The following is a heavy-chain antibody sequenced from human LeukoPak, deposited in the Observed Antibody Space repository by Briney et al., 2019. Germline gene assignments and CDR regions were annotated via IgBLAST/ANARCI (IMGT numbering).Heavy chain of an antibody. CDR2: ISSSSSTI. CDR3: ARDLTSSSWPY. CDR1: GFTVSSNY. D-gene: IGHD6-13*01. Sequence: PGGSLRLSCAASGFTVSSNYMNWVRQAPGKGLEWVSYISSSSSTIYYADSVKGRFTISRDNAKNSLYLQMNSLRAEDTAVYYCARDLTSSSWPYWGQGTLVTVSS. J-gene: IGHJ4*02. V-gene: IGHV3-48*01.